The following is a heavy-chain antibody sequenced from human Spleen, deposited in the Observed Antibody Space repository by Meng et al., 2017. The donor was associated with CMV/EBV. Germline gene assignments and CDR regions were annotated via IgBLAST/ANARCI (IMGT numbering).Heavy chain of an antibody. CDR1: GFTFDDYA. V-gene: IGHV3-43D*03. CDR3: ARDSDDYDFWSAYYTDAFDF. J-gene: IGHJ3*01. D-gene: IGHD3-3*01. CDR2: ISWDGGIT. Sequence: GGSLRLSCEASGFTFDDYAMHWVRQAPGKGLEWVSLISWDGGITYYADSVQGRFSISRDNSKNSVYLQMNSLRAEDTAVYYCARDSDDYDFWSAYYTDAFDFWGQGTMVTVSS.